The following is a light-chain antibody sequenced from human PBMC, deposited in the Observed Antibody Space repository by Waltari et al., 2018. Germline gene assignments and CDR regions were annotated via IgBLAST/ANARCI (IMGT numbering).Light chain of an antibody. V-gene: IGKV3-20*01. CDR1: QSVSSNY. CDR2: GTS. Sequence: IVLTQSPGTLSLSPGERVTLSGRASQSVSSNYLAWYQQKPGQAPRLLIYGTSSRATGIPDRFSGGGSGTDFTLTISRLEPEDFAMYFCQHYDSSSVTFGQGTKLEIK. CDR3: QHYDSSSVT. J-gene: IGKJ2*01.